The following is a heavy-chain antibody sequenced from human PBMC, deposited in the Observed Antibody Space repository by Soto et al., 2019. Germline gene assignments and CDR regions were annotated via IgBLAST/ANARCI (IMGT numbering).Heavy chain of an antibody. Sequence: PSETLSLTCTVSGGSISSSSYYWGWIRQPPGKGLEWIGSIYYSGSTYYNPSLKSRVTISVDTSKNQFSLKLSSVTAADTAVYYCARYSTSLAHFDSWGQGTLLTVSS. D-gene: IGHD6-6*01. V-gene: IGHV4-39*01. CDR3: ARYSTSLAHFDS. CDR2: IYYSGST. CDR1: GGSISSSSYY. J-gene: IGHJ4*02.